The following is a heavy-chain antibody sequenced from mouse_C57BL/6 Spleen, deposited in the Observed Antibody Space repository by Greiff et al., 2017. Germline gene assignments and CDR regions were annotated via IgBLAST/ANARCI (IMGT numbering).Heavy chain of an antibody. D-gene: IGHD1-1*01. CDR2: INPNNGGT. J-gene: IGHJ1*03. CDR1: GYTFTDYN. CDR3: AREGVVATYCDFDV. Sequence: EVQLQQPGPELVKPGASVKLSCKASGYTFTDYNMDWVKQSHGQSLEWIGDINPNNGGTIYNEKFKGKATLTVDKSSSTAYMELRSLTSVDSAVYYCAREGVVATYCDFDVWGTGTTVTVSS. V-gene: IGHV1-18*01.